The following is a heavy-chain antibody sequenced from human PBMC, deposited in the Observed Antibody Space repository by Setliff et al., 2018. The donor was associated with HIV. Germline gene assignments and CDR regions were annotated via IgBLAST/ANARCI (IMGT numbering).Heavy chain of an antibody. D-gene: IGHD4-17*01. CDR1: GYNFNTDW. J-gene: IGHJ6*03. Sequence: GESLKISCKGPGYNFNTDWIAWVRQKHGKGLEWMGSIFPGDSDTKYSPSFEGQVTISADKSISTAYLKWSRLRASDTGIYYCAGLRGDYVGQYYYYMDVWGEGTTVTVSS. V-gene: IGHV5-51*01. CDR3: AGLRGDYVGQYYYYMDV. CDR2: IFPGDSDT.